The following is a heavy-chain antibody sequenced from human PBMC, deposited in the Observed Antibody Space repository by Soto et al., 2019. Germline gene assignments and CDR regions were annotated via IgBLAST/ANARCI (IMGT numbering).Heavy chain of an antibody. D-gene: IGHD2-8*01. J-gene: IGHJ6*04. V-gene: IGHV3-66*01. CDR2: MYSGGET. CDR3: ARDPGVNWA. CDR1: GFTVSNNY. Sequence: EVQLVESGGGLVQPGGSLRLSCVASGFTVSNNYMTWVRQAPGKGLEWVSNMYSGGETFYTDSVNGRFTISRDSSTNTLYLQMDNVRAEETAVYYCARDPGVNWAWGKGTTVTVSS.